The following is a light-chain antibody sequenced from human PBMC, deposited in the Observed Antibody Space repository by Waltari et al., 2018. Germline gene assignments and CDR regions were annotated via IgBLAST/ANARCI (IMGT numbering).Light chain of an antibody. CDR1: SSDVGGYNH. J-gene: IGLJ1*01. CDR3: CSYGGTYNV. CDR2: DVS. Sequence: QSALTQPRSVSGSPGQSVTISCTGTSSDVGGYNHVSWFQQHPGKAPKLMIYDVSQRPSGVPDRFSGAKSGNPASLTISGLQAEDDADYYCCSYGGTYNVFGTGTKVTVL. V-gene: IGLV2-11*01.